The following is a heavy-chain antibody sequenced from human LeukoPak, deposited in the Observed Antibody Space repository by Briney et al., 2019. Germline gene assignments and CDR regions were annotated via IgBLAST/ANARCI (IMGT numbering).Heavy chain of an antibody. CDR2: LNPSGGSS. CDR3: ARDRPIAAGYFDY. D-gene: IGHD6-13*01. J-gene: IGHJ4*02. V-gene: IGHV1-46*01. Sequence: ASVKVSCKASGYTVTSYYMHWVRQAPGQGLEWMGILNPSGGSSNYAQKFQGRVTITADESTSTAYMELSSLRSEDTAVYYCARDRPIAAGYFDYWGQGTLVTVSS. CDR1: GYTVTSYY.